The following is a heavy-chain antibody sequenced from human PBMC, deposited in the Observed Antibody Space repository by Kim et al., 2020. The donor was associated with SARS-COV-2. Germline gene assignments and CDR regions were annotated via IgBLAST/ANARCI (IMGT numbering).Heavy chain of an antibody. CDR1: GGSISSSTHY. J-gene: IGHJ5*02. CDR2: IYYSGST. CDR3: ARRLVIRNWFDP. Sequence: SETLSLTCTVSGGSISSSTHYWGWIRQPPGKGLEWIANIYYSGSTYYNPSLKSRVTISVDTSKNHFSLKLTSVTAADTAIYYCARRLVIRNWFDPWGQGTLVIVSS. D-gene: IGHD3-9*01. V-gene: IGHV4-39*02.